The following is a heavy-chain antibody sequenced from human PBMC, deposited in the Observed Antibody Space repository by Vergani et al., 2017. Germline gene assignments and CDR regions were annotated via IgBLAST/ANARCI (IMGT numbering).Heavy chain of an antibody. CDR1: GGTFSSYA. D-gene: IGHD3-22*01. J-gene: IGHJ4*02. CDR3: LRGKNYYGSSGYYPPSFDY. V-gene: IGHV1-69*01. CDR2: IIPIFGTA. Sequence: QVQLVQSGAEVKKPGASVKVSCKASGGTFSSYAISWVRQAPGQGLEWMGGIIPIFGTANYAQKFQGRVTITADESTSTAYMELSSLRSEDTAVYYCLRGKNYYGSSGYYPPSFDYWGQGTLVTVSS.